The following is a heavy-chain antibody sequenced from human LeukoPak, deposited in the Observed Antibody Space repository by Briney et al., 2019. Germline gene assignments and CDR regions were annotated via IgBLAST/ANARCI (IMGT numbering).Heavy chain of an antibody. V-gene: IGHV1-2*02. D-gene: IGHD4-17*01. CDR3: ASPSVSDYGDYAFDY. CDR1: GYTFTGYY. Sequence: ASVKVSCKASGYTFTGYYMHWVRQAPGQGLEWIGLINTNSGGTNYAQKFQGRVTRTRDTSISTAYMELSRLRSDDTAVYYCASPSVSDYGDYAFDYWGQGTLVTVSS. J-gene: IGHJ4*02. CDR2: INTNSGGT.